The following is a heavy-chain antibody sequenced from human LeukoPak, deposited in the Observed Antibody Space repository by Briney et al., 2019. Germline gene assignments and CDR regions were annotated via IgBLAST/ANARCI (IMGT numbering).Heavy chain of an antibody. V-gene: IGHV3-7*01. Sequence: GGSLRLSCAASGFTFSSYWMSWVRQAPGKGLEWVANIKQDGSEKYYADSVKGRFTISRDNSKNTLYLQMNSLRAEDTAVYYCAKDTYYYDSSGYYGDWGQGTLVTVSS. CDR1: GFTFSSYW. J-gene: IGHJ4*02. CDR3: AKDTYYYDSSGYYGD. D-gene: IGHD3-22*01. CDR2: IKQDGSEK.